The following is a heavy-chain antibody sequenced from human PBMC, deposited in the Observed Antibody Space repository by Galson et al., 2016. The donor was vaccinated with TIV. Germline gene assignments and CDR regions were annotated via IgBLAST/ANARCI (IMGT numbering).Heavy chain of an antibody. V-gene: IGHV3-23*01. D-gene: IGHD5-24*01. J-gene: IGHJ4*02. Sequence: SLRLSCAASGFTFSSSAMTWVRHAPGKGLEWVSSIASSGATYFSDSVDGRLAISRDNSKNKVFLQMNSLRADDTAVYYCSKEATKWLQLYYIDYWGQGIQVTVSS. CDR1: GFTFSSSA. CDR2: IASSGAT. CDR3: SKEATKWLQLYYIDY.